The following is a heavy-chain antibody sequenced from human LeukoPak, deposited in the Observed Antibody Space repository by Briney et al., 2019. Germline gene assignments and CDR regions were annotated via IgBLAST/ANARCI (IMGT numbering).Heavy chain of an antibody. CDR2: INHSGST. CDR1: GGSFSGYY. CDR3: ARGGLMVYAVRVQNDVFDI. V-gene: IGHV4-34*01. J-gene: IGHJ3*02. D-gene: IGHD2-8*01. Sequence: PSETLSLTCAVYGGSFSGYYWSWIRQPPGKGLEWIGEINHSGSTNYNPSLKSRVTISVDTSKNQFSLKLRSVTAADTAVYYCARGGLMVYAVRVQNDVFDIWGQGTMVTVSS.